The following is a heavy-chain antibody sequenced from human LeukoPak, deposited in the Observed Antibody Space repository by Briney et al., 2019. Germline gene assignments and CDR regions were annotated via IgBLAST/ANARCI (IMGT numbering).Heavy chain of an antibody. J-gene: IGHJ4*02. CDR3: ARGYCSSTSCHTFDY. CDR1: GGSISSGGYY. CDR2: IYHSAST. D-gene: IGHD2-2*01. V-gene: IGHV4-30-2*01. Sequence: SETLSLTCTVSGGSISSGGYYWSWIRQPPGKGREWIEYIYHSASTNSNPSLKSRVTISVDRPKHQFSLKLSSVTAADTAVYYCARGYCSSTSCHTFDYWGQGTLVTVSS.